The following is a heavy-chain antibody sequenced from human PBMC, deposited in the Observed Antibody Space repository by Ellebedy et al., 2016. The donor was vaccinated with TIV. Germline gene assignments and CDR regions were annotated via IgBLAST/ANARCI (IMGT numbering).Heavy chain of an antibody. J-gene: IGHJ6*02. CDR2: IYWNDDK. Sequence: SGPTLVKPTQTLTLTCTFSGFSLSTSGVGVGWIRQPPGKALEWLALIYWNDDKRYSPSLKSRLTITKDTSKNQVVLTMTNMDPVDTATYYCARIPCLWFGAQDYGMDVWGQGTTVTVSS. V-gene: IGHV2-5*01. CDR3: ARIPCLWFGAQDYGMDV. CDR1: GFSLSTSGVG. D-gene: IGHD3-10*01.